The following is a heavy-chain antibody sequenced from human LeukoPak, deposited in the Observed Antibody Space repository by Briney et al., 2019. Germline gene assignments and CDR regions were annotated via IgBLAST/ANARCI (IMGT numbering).Heavy chain of an antibody. D-gene: IGHD3-10*01. V-gene: IGHV3-48*03. CDR2: ISSTSNDI. J-gene: IGHJ4*02. CDR3: AREGFNYGWSLGPDY. CDR1: GFIFSDYE. Sequence: GGSLRLSCAASGFIFSDYEMNWVRQAPGKGLEWLSYISSTSNDIYYADSVRGRFSVSRDNAKNSLHLQMDTLRAEDTAVYYCAREGFNYGWSLGPDYWGQGALVTVSS.